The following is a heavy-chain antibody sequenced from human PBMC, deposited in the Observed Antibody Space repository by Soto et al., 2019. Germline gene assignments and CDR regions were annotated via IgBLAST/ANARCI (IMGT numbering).Heavy chain of an antibody. CDR3: ARSGSDFWSGYASYYFDY. D-gene: IGHD3-3*01. V-gene: IGHV4-4*02. CDR1: SGSISSSNW. CDR2: IYHSGST. Sequence: SETLSLTCAVSSGSISSSNWWSWVRQPPGKGLEWIGEIYHSGSTYYNPSLKSRVTVSVDTSKNQFSLKLSSVTAADTAVYYCARSGSDFWSGYASYYFDYWGQGTLVTVSS. J-gene: IGHJ4*02.